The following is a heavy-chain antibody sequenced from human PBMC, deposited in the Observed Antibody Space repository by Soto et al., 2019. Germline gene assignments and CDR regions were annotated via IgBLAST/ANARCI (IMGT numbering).Heavy chain of an antibody. CDR2: ISAYNGNT. J-gene: IGHJ4*02. CDR3: ARAASYYDILTGYYTGVDY. CDR1: GYTFTSYG. D-gene: IGHD3-9*01. Sequence: QVQLVQSGAEVKKPVASVKVSCKASGYTFTSYGISWVRQPPGQGLECMGWISAYNGNTDYAQKLQRRVTMTTDTSTSTAYMELRSLRSDDTAVYYCARAASYYDILTGYYTGVDYWGQGTLVTVSS. V-gene: IGHV1-18*01.